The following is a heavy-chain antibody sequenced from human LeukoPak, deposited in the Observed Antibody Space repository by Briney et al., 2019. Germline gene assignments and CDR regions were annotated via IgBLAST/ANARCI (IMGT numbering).Heavy chain of an antibody. V-gene: IGHV3-21*01. D-gene: IGHD4-17*01. CDR2: ISSSSSYI. CDR3: AISATVTTYKRAFDI. J-gene: IGHJ3*02. CDR1: GFTFSSCS. Sequence: GGTLRLSCAASGFTFSSCSWNWVRQAPGKGLEWVSSISSSSSYIYYADSVKGRFTISRDNPKNSLYLQMNSLRAEDTAVYYCAISATVTTYKRAFDIWGQGTMVTVSS.